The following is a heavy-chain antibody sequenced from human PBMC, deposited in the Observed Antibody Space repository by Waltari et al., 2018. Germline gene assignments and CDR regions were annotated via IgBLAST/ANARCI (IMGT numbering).Heavy chain of an antibody. Sequence: LVGSGGDLVKPGGSRRLSGARAVFTFTHALMPGGRQDPGKWLEWVGLVKSQTEGGTIDYAAPVRGRFSISRDESKNMVYLQMNSLQSGDTAMYYCTSLMTTVTNDAFDMWGQGTMVTVSS. CDR3: TSLMTTVTNDAFDM. D-gene: IGHD4-17*01. CDR2: VKSQTEGGTI. J-gene: IGHJ3*02. CDR1: VFTFTHAL. V-gene: IGHV3-15*07.